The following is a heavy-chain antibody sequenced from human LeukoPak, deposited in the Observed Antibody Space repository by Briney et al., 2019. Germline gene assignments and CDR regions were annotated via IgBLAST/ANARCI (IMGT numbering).Heavy chain of an antibody. Sequence: GGSLRLSCAASGFTFSSYAMSWVRQAPGKGLEWVSAISGSGGNTYYADSVKGRFTISRDNSKNTLYLQMNSLRAEDTAVYYCAKVYSSSWWNWSDPWGQGTLVTVSS. D-gene: IGHD6-13*01. CDR3: AKVYSSSWWNWSDP. V-gene: IGHV3-23*01. CDR2: ISGSGGNT. CDR1: GFTFSSYA. J-gene: IGHJ5*02.